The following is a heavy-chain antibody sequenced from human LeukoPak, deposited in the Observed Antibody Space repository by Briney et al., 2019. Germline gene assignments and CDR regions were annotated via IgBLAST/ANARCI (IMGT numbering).Heavy chain of an antibody. J-gene: IGHJ6*02. CDR3: ARTWAYYDGMDV. V-gene: IGHV4-31*03. Sequence: SQTLSLTCTVSGGSISSGGYYWSCIGQHPGKGLEWVGYIDYSGSTYYNPSLKSRVTISVDTSKNQFSLKLSSVTAADTTVYYCARTWAYYDGMDVWGQGTTVTVSS. CDR2: IDYSGST. D-gene: IGHD3-16*01. CDR1: GGSISSGGYY.